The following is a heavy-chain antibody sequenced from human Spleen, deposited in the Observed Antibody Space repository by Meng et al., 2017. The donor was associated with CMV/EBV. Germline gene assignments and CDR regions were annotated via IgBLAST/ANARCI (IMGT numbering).Heavy chain of an antibody. J-gene: IGHJ5*02. D-gene: IGHD2-2*01. CDR2: IIPVVGIA. CDR1: GGTFSSHT. CDR3: ARAVVPAAGWFDP. V-gene: IGHV1-69*02. Sequence: SVKVSCKASGGTFSSHTISWVRQAPGQGLEWMGRIIPVVGIATYAHKFQGRVTIIADTSTSTVYMELSSLRSEDTAVYYCARAVVPAAGWFDPWGQGTLVTVSS.